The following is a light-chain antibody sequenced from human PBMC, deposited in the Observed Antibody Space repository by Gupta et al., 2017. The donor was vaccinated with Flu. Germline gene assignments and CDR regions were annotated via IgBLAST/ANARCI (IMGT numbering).Light chain of an antibody. V-gene: IGLV1-51*02. J-gene: IGLJ3*02. CDR1: SSNIGNNY. Sequence: QSVLTQPPSVSAAPGQKVTISCSGRSSNIGNNYVSLYQHLPGTAPKLLIYENNKRPSGIPDRFSGSKSGTSATLGITGLQTGEEADYYCGTWDNSLTTNWRFGGGTKLTVL. CDR2: ENN. CDR3: GTWDNSLTTNWR.